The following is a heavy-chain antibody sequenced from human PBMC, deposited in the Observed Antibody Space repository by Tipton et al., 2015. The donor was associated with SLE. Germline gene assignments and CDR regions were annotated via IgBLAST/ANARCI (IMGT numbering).Heavy chain of an antibody. CDR3: ARRMESSSSLDY. V-gene: IGHV4-39*07. Sequence: LRLSCTVSGGSITSSSYYWGWIRQPTGKGLEWIGCIYYSGSTYYNPSLKSRVTISVDTSKNQFSLKLSSVTAADTAVYYCARRMESSSSLDYWGQGTLVTVSS. J-gene: IGHJ4*02. D-gene: IGHD6-6*01. CDR1: GGSITSSSYY. CDR2: IYYSGST.